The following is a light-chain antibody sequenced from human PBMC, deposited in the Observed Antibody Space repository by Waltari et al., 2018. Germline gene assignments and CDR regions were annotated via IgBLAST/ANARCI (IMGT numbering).Light chain of an antibody. J-gene: IGKJ1*01. CDR3: QHYVRLPVT. V-gene: IGKV3-20*01. CDR2: DVS. CDR1: QIISRA. Sequence: IMLTQSPGTLSLSPGERATLSCRASQIISRALAWYQQKPGPPPRLLIYDVSTRASGSPDRFSGSGSGTDFSLTISRLESEDFAVYYCQHYVRLPVTFGQGTKLEFK.